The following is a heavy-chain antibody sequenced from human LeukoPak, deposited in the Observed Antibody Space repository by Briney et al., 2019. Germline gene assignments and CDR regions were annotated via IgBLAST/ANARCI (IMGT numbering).Heavy chain of an antibody. J-gene: IGHJ6*03. CDR2: ITSSGSYI. V-gene: IGHV3-21*01. Sequence: GGSLRLSCAASAFSFSNYNMNWVRQAPGKGLEWFSSITSSGSYIYYADSVEGRFTISRDNAKNSRYLQLNSLIAEDTAVYYCARDPYSGSYSDYYYYYMDVWGKGTTVTVYS. CDR1: AFSFSNYN. CDR3: ARDPYSGSYSDYYYYYMDV. D-gene: IGHD1-26*01.